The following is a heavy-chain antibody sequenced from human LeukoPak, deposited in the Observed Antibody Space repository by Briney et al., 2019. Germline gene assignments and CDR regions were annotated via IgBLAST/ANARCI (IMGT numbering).Heavy chain of an antibody. CDR3: AKRSCSGGSCNFDY. CDR2: ISDSGGST. D-gene: IGHD2-15*01. CDR1: GFTFRSYA. J-gene: IGHJ4*02. Sequence: PGGSLRLSCAASGFTFRSYAMSWVRQTTGKGLEWVSAISDSGGSTNYADSVKGRFTISRDNSKNTLHLQMYSLRAEDTAVYYCAKRSCSGGSCNFDYWGQETLVTVSS. V-gene: IGHV3-23*01.